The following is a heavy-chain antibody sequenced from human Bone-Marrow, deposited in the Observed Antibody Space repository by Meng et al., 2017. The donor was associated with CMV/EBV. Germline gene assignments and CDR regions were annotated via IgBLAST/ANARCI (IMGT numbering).Heavy chain of an antibody. D-gene: IGHD3-10*01. CDR3: ARGFITMVRGVEEACDY. CDR1: GGSISSYY. Sequence: SETLSLTCTVSGGSISSYYWSWIRQPPGKGLEWIGYIYYSGSTNYNPSLKSRVTISVDTSKNQFSLKLSSVTAADTAVYYCARGFITMVRGVEEACDYWGQGNLVNVDS. V-gene: IGHV4-59*01. J-gene: IGHJ4*02. CDR2: IYYSGST.